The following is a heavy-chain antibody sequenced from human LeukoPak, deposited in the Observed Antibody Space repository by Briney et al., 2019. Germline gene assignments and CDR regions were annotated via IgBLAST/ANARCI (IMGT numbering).Heavy chain of an antibody. D-gene: IGHD2-2*01. V-gene: IGHV2-5*01. Sequence: SGPTLVNPTQTLTLTCTFSGFSLSTSGVGVGWIRQPPGKALEWLALIYWNDDKRYSPSLKSRLTITKDTSKNQVVLTMTNMDPVDTATYYCAHWGGHCSSTSCSIEYYFDYWGQGTLVTVSS. CDR1: GFSLSTSGVG. J-gene: IGHJ4*02. CDR2: IYWNDDK. CDR3: AHWGGHCSSTSCSIEYYFDY.